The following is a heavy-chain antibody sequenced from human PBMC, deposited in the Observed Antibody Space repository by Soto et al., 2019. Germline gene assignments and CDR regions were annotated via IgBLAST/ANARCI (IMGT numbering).Heavy chain of an antibody. CDR2: LTGSSSNI. CDR1: GFSFRNYA. CDR3: ANGRATYGLLTHDY. V-gene: IGHV3-23*01. D-gene: IGHD3-10*01. J-gene: IGHJ4*02. Sequence: EVQLLESGGGLVQPGGSLRLSCAASGFSFRNYAMSWVRQAPGKGLEWISTLTGSSSNIYYVDSVKGRFAISRDNSRNTLYLQMNSLTAEDTAVYYCANGRATYGLLTHDYWGQGTLVTVSS.